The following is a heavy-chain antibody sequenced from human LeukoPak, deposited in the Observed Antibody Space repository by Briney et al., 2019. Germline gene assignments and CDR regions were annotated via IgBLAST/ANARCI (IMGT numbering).Heavy chain of an antibody. Sequence: SETLSLTCTASGGSISNYYWSWIRQPPGKGLEWIGYIYYSGSTKCNPSLKSRVTISVDTSQNQFSLRLSSVTAADTAVYFCARHETCAGGPCSTGRWFDPWGQGTLVTVSS. CDR1: GGSISNYY. CDR3: ARHETCAGGPCSTGRWFDP. V-gene: IGHV4-59*08. D-gene: IGHD2-8*02. CDR2: IYYSGST. J-gene: IGHJ5*02.